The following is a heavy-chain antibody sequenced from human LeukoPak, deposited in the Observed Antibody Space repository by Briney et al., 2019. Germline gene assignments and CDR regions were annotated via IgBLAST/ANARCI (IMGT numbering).Heavy chain of an antibody. CDR3: ARGVAVAGLDY. J-gene: IGHJ4*02. V-gene: IGHV3-13*01. CDR2: IGTAGDT. CDR1: GFTLSNYW. Sequence: GGSLRLSCAASGFTLSNYWMHWVRQATGKGLEWVSAIGTAGDTYYPGSVKGRFTISRENAKNSLYLQMNSLRAGDTAVYYCARGVAVAGLDYWGQGTLVTVSS. D-gene: IGHD6-19*01.